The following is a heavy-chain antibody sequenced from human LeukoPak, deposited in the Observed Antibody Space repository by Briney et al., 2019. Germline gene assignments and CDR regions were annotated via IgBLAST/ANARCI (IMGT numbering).Heavy chain of an antibody. D-gene: IGHD6-19*01. CDR2: ISGSGGST. CDR3: AKDQSIAVAGHNWFDP. J-gene: IGHJ5*02. V-gene: IGHV3-23*01. CDR1: GFTFSSYA. Sequence: GGSLRLSCAASGFTFSSYAMSWVRQAPWKGLEWVSAISGSGGSTYYADSVKGRFTISRDNSKNTLYLQMNSLRAEDTAVYYCAKDQSIAVAGHNWFDPWGQGTLVTVSS.